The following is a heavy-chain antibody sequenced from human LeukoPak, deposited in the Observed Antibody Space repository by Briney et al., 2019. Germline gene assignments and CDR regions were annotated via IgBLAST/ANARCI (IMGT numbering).Heavy chain of an antibody. J-gene: IGHJ4*02. V-gene: IGHV3-48*02. Sequence: GGSLRLSCAASGFTFSSYAMIWVRQAPGRGLECLSYISTASTTIYYADSVKGRFIISRDNAKNSVHLQMNSLRDEDTAVYYCATRHLGTSAYWGQGTLVTVSS. CDR3: ATRHLGTSAY. CDR2: ISTASTTI. D-gene: IGHD1-1*01. CDR1: GFTFSSYA.